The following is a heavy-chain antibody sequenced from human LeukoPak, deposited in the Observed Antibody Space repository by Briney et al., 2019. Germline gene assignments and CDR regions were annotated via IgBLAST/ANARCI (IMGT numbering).Heavy chain of an antibody. CDR3: ARGGKEQLVDTLPHFDY. CDR1: GGSISSGGYY. D-gene: IGHD6-6*01. J-gene: IGHJ4*02. V-gene: IGHV4-31*03. Sequence: PSQTLSLTCTVSGGSISSGGYYWSWIRRHPGKGLEWIGYIYYSGSTYYNPSLKSRVTISVDTSKNQFSLKLSSVTAADTAVYYCARGGKEQLVDTLPHFDYWGQGTLVTVSS. CDR2: IYYSGST.